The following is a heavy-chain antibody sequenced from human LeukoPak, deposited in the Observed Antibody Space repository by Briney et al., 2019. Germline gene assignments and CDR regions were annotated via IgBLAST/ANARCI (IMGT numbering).Heavy chain of an antibody. D-gene: IGHD6-19*01. CDR1: GGTFSSYA. CDR2: IIPIFGAA. CDR3: ASPRFRSGWTFDS. Sequence: TVKVSCTASGGTFSSYAVSWVRQAPGQGPEWMGGIIPIFGAANYAQKFQGRVTITTDESTSTAYMELGSLRSEDTAMYYCASPRFRSGWTFDSWGQGTLVTVSS. V-gene: IGHV1-69*05. J-gene: IGHJ4*02.